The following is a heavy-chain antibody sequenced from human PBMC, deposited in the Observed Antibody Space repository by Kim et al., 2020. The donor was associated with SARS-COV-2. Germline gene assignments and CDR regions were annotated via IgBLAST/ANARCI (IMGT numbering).Heavy chain of an antibody. D-gene: IGHD4-4*01. CDR2: IYYSGRT. V-gene: IGHV4-59*13. J-gene: IGHJ6*02. Sequence: SETLSLACTVSGGSISPYYWSWIRQPPGKGLEWIGFIYYSGRTNYNPSLKSRVTMSVDPSKNQFSLRLSSVTATDTAMYYCARRDYIYYGLDVWGQGTTLTVS. CDR3: ARRDYIYYGLDV. CDR1: GGSISPYY.